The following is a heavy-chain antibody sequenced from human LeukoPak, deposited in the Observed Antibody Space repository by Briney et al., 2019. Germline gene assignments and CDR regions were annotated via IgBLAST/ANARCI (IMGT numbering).Heavy chain of an antibody. Sequence: PSETLSLTCSVSGDSISLSFYYWGWIRQPPGKALEWIGSVYYSGTTSYNPSLKSRVTISVDTSKNQFSLKLSSVTAADTAVYYCARSSSYYYGSGSHNWFDPWGQGTLVTVSS. D-gene: IGHD3-10*01. CDR1: GDSISLSFYY. V-gene: IGHV4-39*07. CDR2: VYYSGTT. CDR3: ARSSSYYYGSGSHNWFDP. J-gene: IGHJ5*02.